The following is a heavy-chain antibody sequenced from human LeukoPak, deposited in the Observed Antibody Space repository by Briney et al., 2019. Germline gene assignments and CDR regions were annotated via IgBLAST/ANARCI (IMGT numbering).Heavy chain of an antibody. D-gene: IGHD3-3*01. CDR3: AKGWALDFWSGHGGGYMDV. CDR1: GFTFSSYA. J-gene: IGHJ6*03. Sequence: GGSLRLSCAASGFTFSSYAMSWVRQAPGQGLEWVSAISGSGGSTYYADSVKGRFTISRDNSKNTLYLQRNSLRAEDTAVYYCAKGWALDFWSGHGGGYMDVWGKGTTVTVSS. CDR2: ISGSGGST. V-gene: IGHV3-23*01.